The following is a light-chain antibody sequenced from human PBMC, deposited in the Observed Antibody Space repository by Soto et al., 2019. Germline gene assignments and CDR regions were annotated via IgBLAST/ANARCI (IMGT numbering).Light chain of an antibody. CDR3: AAWDDSLNGVV. CDR2: EVS. V-gene: IGLV2-8*01. J-gene: IGLJ2*01. CDR1: SSDVGGYNY. Sequence: QSVLTQPPSASGSPGQSVTISCTGTSSDVGGYNYVSWYQQHPGKAPKLMIYEVSERPSGVPDRFSGSKSGTSASLAISGLQSEDEADYYCAAWDDSLNGVVFGGGTKLTVL.